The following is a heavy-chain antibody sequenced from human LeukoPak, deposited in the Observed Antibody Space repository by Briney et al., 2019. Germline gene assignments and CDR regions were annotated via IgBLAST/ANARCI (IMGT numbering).Heavy chain of an antibody. CDR1: GGSFSGYY. CDR3: ARGRITMVRGVRTFDY. V-gene: IGHV4-34*01. D-gene: IGHD3-10*01. J-gene: IGHJ4*02. Sequence: PSETLSPTCAVYGGSFSGYYWSWIRQPPGKGLEWIGEINHSGSTNYDPSLKSRVTISVDTSKNQFSLKLSSVTAADTAVYYCARGRITMVRGVRTFDYWGQGTLVTVSS. CDR2: INHSGST.